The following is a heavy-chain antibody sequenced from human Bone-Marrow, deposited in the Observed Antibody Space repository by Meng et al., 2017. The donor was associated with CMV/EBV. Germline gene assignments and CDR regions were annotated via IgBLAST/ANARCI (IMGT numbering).Heavy chain of an antibody. D-gene: IGHD1-26*01. CDR3: ARVSRSGGSYPFDY. CDR1: GGTFSSYT. J-gene: IGHJ4*02. Sequence: SVTVSCKASGGTFSSYTISWVRQAPGQGLEWMGRIIPILGIANYAQKFQGRVTITADKSTSTAYMELSSLRSEDTAVYYCARVSRSGGSYPFDYWGQGTLVTVSS. V-gene: IGHV1-69*02. CDR2: IIPILGIA.